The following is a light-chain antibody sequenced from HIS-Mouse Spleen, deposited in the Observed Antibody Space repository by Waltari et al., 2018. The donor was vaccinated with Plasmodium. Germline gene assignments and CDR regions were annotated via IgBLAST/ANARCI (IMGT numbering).Light chain of an antibody. J-gene: IGKJ4*01. CDR1: QGISSY. CDR3: QQYYSYPLT. V-gene: IGKV1-8*01. Sequence: AIRMTQSPSSFSASTVDRVTTPCRASQGISSYLAWYQQKPGKAPKLLIYAASTLQSGVPSRFSGSGSGTDFTLTISCLQSEDFATYYCQQYYSYPLTFGGGTKVEIK. CDR2: AAS.